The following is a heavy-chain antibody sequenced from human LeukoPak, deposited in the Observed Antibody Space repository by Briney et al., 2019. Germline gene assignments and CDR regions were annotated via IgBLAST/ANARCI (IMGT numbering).Heavy chain of an antibody. Sequence: ASVKVSCKVSGYALTELSMHWVRQAPGKGLEWMGGFDPEDGETIYAQKFQGRVTMTEDTSTDTAYMELSSLRSEDTAVYYCAAPRLWAVAGRLDYWGQGTLVTVSS. D-gene: IGHD6-19*01. CDR1: GYALTELS. CDR3: AAPRLWAVAGRLDY. V-gene: IGHV1-24*01. J-gene: IGHJ4*02. CDR2: FDPEDGET.